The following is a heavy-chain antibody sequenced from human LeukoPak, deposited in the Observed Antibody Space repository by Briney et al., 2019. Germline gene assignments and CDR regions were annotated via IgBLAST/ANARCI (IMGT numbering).Heavy chain of an antibody. CDR3: ARVGGVERDY. J-gene: IGHJ4*02. Sequence: SETLSLTCTVSGGSISSGDYYWSWIRQPPGKGLEWIGEINHSGSTNYNPSLKSRVTISVDTSKNQFSLKLSSVTAADTAVYYCARVGGVERDYWGQGTLVTVSS. CDR1: GGSISSGDYY. D-gene: IGHD3-3*01. CDR2: INHSGST. V-gene: IGHV4-39*07.